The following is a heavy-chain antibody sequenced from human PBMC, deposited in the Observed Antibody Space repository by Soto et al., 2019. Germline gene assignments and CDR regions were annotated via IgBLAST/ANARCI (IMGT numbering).Heavy chain of an antibody. Sequence: GGSLRLSCSASGFTFSSYAMHWVRQAPGKGLEYVSAISSNGGSTYYADSVKGRFTISRDNSKNTLYLQMSSLRAEDTAVYYCVKDSDYGDYLLPQVGLGDDYWGQGTLVTVSS. CDR3: VKDSDYGDYLLPQVGLGDDY. D-gene: IGHD4-17*01. V-gene: IGHV3-64D*08. CDR2: ISSNGGST. J-gene: IGHJ4*02. CDR1: GFTFSSYA.